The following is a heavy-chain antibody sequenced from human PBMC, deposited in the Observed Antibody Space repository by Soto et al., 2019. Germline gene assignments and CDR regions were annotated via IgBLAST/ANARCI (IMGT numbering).Heavy chain of an antibody. CDR1: GGSISISNW. Sequence: QVQLQESGPGLVKPSETLSLTCAVSGGSISISNWWSWVRQTPGKGREWIGQIHHSGSTNYSQSLTSRVTISVDKSKNQFALKMNSVTAADTAVYYCARGGYYFYMDVWGKGTTVTVSS. J-gene: IGHJ6*03. D-gene: IGHD1-26*01. CDR2: IHHSGST. CDR3: ARGGYYFYMDV. V-gene: IGHV4-4*02.